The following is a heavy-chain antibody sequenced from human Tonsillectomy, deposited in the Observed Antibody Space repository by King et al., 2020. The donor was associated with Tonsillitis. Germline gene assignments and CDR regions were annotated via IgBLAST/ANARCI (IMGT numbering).Heavy chain of an antibody. Sequence: VQLVESGGGLVQPGGSLRLSCTASGYTFSRYWMTWVRQVPGKGLEWVANIKQDGSEKHYVDSVKGRFTISRDNAKETLYLQMNSLRAEDTGVYFCAGRFCTSAACYAASWNSFDNWGQGTTVTVSS. D-gene: IGHD2-8*01. V-gene: IGHV3-7*01. CDR3: AGRFCTSAACYAASWNSFDN. J-gene: IGHJ4*03. CDR2: IKQDGSEK. CDR1: GYTFSRYW.